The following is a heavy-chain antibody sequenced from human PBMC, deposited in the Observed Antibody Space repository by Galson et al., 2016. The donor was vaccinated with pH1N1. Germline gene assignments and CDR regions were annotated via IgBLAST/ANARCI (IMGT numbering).Heavy chain of an antibody. CDR2: IRGKRFGQTT. V-gene: IGHV3-49*03. Sequence: SLRLSCAASGLPFDDYYFMWIRQAPDRGLEWVSFIRGKRFGQTTEHAASVKGRFSISRDDSKNTAYLQMKSLKVDDTDIYYCTSLRFGHNWFAPWGQGSLVIVSP. J-gene: IGHJ5*02. D-gene: IGHD3-10*01. CDR1: GLPFDDYY. CDR3: TSLRFGHNWFAP.